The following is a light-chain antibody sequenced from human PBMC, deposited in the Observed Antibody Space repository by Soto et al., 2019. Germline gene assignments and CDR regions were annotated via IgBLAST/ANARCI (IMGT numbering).Light chain of an antibody. CDR2: DVS. J-gene: IGLJ2*01. V-gene: IGLV2-11*01. CDR3: CSYAGSYTSYVV. CDR1: SSDVGGYNS. Sequence: QSALTQPRSVSGSPGQSVTISCTGTSSDVGGYNSVSWYQQHPGKAPKLIIYDVSKRPSGVPDRFSGSKSGNTASLTISGLQAEDEADYYCCSYAGSYTSYVVFGGGTQLTVL.